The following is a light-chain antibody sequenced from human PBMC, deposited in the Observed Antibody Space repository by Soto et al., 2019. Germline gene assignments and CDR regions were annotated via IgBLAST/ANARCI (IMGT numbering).Light chain of an antibody. V-gene: IGKV1-8*01. J-gene: IGKJ4*01. CDR2: AAS. CDR3: QQANSFPLH. CDR1: QGISSY. Sequence: AIRMTQSPSSFSASTGDRVTITCRASQGISSYLAWYQQKPGKAPKLLIYAASTLQSGVPSRSSGSGSGTDFTLTISSLQPEDFATYYCQQANSFPLHFGGGTKVDI.